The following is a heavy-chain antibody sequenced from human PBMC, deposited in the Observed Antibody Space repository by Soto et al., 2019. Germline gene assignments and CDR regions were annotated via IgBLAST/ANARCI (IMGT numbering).Heavy chain of an antibody. J-gene: IGHJ2*01. Sequence: AESVTVCGKGSAYRFTSYWIIGVWQMLGKGLEWMGRIDPSDSYTNCTPSFQGHVTISADKSISTAYLQWSSLKASDTAMYYCARLRLKARLGWYFDLWGRGTMVTTSS. CDR2: IDPSDSYT. V-gene: IGHV5-10-1*01. CDR3: ARLRLKARLGWYFDL. CDR1: AYRFTSYW. D-gene: IGHD6-19*01.